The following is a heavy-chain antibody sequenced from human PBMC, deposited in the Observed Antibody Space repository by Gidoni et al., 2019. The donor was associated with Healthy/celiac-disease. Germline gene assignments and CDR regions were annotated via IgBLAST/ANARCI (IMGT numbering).Heavy chain of an antibody. D-gene: IGHD6-19*01. CDR1: GFTFSDHC. J-gene: IGHJ4*02. V-gene: IGHV3-72*01. CDR3: ATTGYSSGVYYFDY. Sequence: EVQLVESGGGLVQPGGSLRLSCAASGFTFSDHCMDWVRQAPGKGLEWVGRTRNKANSYTTEYAASVKGRFTISRDDSKNSLYLQMNSLKAEDTAVYYCATTGYSSGVYYFDYWGQGTLATVSS. CDR2: TRNKANSYTT.